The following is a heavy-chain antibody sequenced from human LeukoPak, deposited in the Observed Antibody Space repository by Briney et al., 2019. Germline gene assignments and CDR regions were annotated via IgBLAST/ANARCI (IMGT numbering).Heavy chain of an antibody. J-gene: IGHJ6*03. CDR1: GFTFSSYS. CDR3: ARKGSGSYGAYYYYMDV. V-gene: IGHV3-21*01. CDR2: ISSSSSYI. D-gene: IGHD1-26*01. Sequence: GGSLRLSCAASGFTFSSYSMNRVRQAPGKGLEWVSSISSSSSYIYYADSVKGRFTISRDNAKNSLYLQMNSLGAEDTAVYYCARKGSGSYGAYYYYMDVWGKGTTVTVSS.